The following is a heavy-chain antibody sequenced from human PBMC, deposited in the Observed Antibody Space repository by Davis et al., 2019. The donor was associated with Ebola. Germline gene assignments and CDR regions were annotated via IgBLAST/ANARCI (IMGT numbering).Heavy chain of an antibody. V-gene: IGHV3-23*01. CDR3: ARSGLSFGVVKYHYGMDV. D-gene: IGHD3-3*01. CDR2: IRCSGGTK. Sequence: GESLKISCADSVITFSSYAMTWVRQAPGKGLEWVSAIRCSGGTKYYAGSVKGRFTVSRDNSKKTMYLQMNSLRAEDTAVYYCARSGLSFGVVKYHYGMDVGGKGTTVTVSS. J-gene: IGHJ6*04. CDR1: VITFSSYA.